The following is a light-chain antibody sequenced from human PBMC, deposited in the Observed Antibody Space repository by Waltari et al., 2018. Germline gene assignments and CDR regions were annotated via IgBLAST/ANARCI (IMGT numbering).Light chain of an antibody. J-gene: IGLJ1*01. CDR3: SSYTSSSTRV. CDR1: SSDVGGHNY. V-gene: IGLV2-14*03. Sequence: QSTLTQPASVSGSPGQSITISCTGTSSDVGGHNYVSWYQQHPGKAPKLVIYDVSGRPSGVSNRFSGSKSGNTASLTIYGLQAEDEADYYCSSYTSSSTRVFGTGTRVTVL. CDR2: DVS.